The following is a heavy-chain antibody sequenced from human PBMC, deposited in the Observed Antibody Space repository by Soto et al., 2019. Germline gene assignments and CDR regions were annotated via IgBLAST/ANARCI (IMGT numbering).Heavy chain of an antibody. J-gene: IGHJ6*02. D-gene: IGHD2-15*01. CDR1: GFTFSSYG. CDR3: TKEHSVDYYSYGMDV. V-gene: IGHV3-30*18. Sequence: QVQLVESGGGVVQPGRSLRLSCAASGFTFSSYGMHWVRQAPGKGLEWVAVISYDGSNKYYADSVKGRFTISRDNSKNSLYLQMNSLRAEDTAVYYCTKEHSVDYYSYGMDVWGQGTTVTVSS. CDR2: ISYDGSNK.